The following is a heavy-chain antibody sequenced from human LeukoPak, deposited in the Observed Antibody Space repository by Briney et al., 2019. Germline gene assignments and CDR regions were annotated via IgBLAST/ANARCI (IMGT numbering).Heavy chain of an antibody. J-gene: IGHJ4*02. CDR2: ISSSGXTX. V-gene: IGHV3-11*01. CDR3: ARGAPLYYDFWSGYYQSDYYFDY. D-gene: IGHD3-3*01. Sequence: GXGLEWVXXISSSGXTXXYSCSVKGRFTISRDNAKNSLYLQMNSLRAEDTAVYYCARGAPLYYDFWSGYYQSDYYFDYWGQGTLVTVSS.